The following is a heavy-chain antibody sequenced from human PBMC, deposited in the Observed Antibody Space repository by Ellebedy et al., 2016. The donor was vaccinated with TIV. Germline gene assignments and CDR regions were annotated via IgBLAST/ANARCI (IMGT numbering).Heavy chain of an antibody. CDR2: IHTGGST. Sequence: GESLKISCAASGFTFSGYWMSWVRQAPGKGLEWVSFIHTGGSTNYADSVKGRFTMFRDTSTNTLYLQMNGLRVEDTAVYYCVSTAGPTEGRDHWGQGALVTVSS. V-gene: IGHV3-66*01. D-gene: IGHD4-17*01. CDR3: VSTAGPTEGRDH. J-gene: IGHJ4*02. CDR1: GFTFSGYW.